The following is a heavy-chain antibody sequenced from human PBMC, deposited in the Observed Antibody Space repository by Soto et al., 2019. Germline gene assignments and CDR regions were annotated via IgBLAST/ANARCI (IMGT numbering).Heavy chain of an antibody. CDR3: ALRSWTTANWIEP. D-gene: IGHD3-16*01. CDR2: IIPIFGTA. Sequence: SVKVSYKASGGTFSSYAISWVRQAPGQGLEWMGGIIPIFGTANYAQKFQGRVTFTADESTSTAYMDLSSLRSDDTAVYYCALRSWTTANWIEPWGQGTRATVPS. J-gene: IGHJ5*02. V-gene: IGHV1-69*13. CDR1: GGTFSSYA.